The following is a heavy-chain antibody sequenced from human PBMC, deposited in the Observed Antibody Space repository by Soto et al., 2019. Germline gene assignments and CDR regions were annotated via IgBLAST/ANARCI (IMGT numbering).Heavy chain of an antibody. CDR3: ARHFNGNDY. CDR1: GGSISNKY. CDR2: IYYSGST. D-gene: IGHD2-8*01. V-gene: IGHV4-59*08. J-gene: IGHJ4*02. Sequence: SETLSLTCTVSGGSISNKYWTWIRQPPGKGLEWIGHIYYSGSTNYSPSLASRLSISVDTSKSQFSLKLTSVTAADTAVYYCARHFNGNDYWGQGTLVTVSS.